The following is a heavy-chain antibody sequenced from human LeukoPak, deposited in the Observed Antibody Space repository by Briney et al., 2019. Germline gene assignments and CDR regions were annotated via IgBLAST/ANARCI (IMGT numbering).Heavy chain of an antibody. CDR1: GFTFSDYY. D-gene: IGHD3-3*01. CDR3: ARLSPITIFGVVWFDP. J-gene: IGHJ5*02. CDR2: ISSSGSTI. Sequence: SGGSLRLSCAASGFTFSDYYMSWVRQAPGKGPEWVSYISSSGSTIYYADSVKGRFTISRDNAKNSLYLQMNSLRAEDTAVYYCARLSPITIFGVVWFDPWGQGTLVTVYS. V-gene: IGHV3-11*04.